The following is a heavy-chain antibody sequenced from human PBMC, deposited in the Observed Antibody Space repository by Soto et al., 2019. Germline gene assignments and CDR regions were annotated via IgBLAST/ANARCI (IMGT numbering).Heavy chain of an antibody. J-gene: IGHJ6*02. Sequence: GGSLRLSCAASGFTFNSYGMHWVRQAPGKGLEWVAVIWYDGSNKYYADSVKGRFTISRDNSKNTLYLQMNSLRAEDTAVYYCARWEWVSSGSIVYYYYGMDVWGQGTTVTVSS. D-gene: IGHD3-10*02. CDR1: GFTFNSYG. CDR3: ARWEWVSSGSIVYYYYGMDV. CDR2: IWYDGSNK. V-gene: IGHV3-33*01.